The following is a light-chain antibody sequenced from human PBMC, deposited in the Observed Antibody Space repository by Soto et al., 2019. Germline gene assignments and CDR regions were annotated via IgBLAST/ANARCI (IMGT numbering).Light chain of an antibody. Sequence: QSVLTQPASVSGSPGQSITISCTATSSDVGSFNYVSWYQHHPSKAPKLMIYEVTSRPSGVSNRFSGSKSGNTASLTISGLQAEDEADYYCVSYATSTTLYVFGSGTKVTAL. CDR2: EVT. CDR1: SSDVGSFNY. CDR3: VSYATSTTLYV. J-gene: IGLJ1*01. V-gene: IGLV2-14*01.